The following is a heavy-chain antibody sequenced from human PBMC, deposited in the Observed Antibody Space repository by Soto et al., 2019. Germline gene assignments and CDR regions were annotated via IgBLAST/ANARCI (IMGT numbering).Heavy chain of an antibody. D-gene: IGHD6-19*01. Sequence: ASVKVSCKASGDTYTSYYIHRVRQAPGQGIGWMGTFNPSGGGTFYAQKFQGRVTMTGDTSTSTVYMELSSLRSEDTAVYYCARGEKIAVAGKRYLFDIWGQRTLVTVSS. V-gene: IGHV1-46*01. CDR3: ARGEKIAVAGKRYLFDI. CDR1: GDTYTSYY. J-gene: IGHJ3*02. CDR2: FNPSGGGT.